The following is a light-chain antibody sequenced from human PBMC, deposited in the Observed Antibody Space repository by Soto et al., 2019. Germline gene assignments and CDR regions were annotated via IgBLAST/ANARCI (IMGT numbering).Light chain of an antibody. V-gene: IGKV3-20*01. J-gene: IGKJ1*01. CDR1: QSVSSSY. Sequence: TQSPGTLSLSPGERATLSCRASQSVSSSYLAWYQQKPGQAPRLLIYGASHRATGIPDRFSGSGSGTDFTLTISRLEPEDFAVYYCQRYGTSLTWTFGQGTKVDIK. CDR3: QRYGTSLTWT. CDR2: GAS.